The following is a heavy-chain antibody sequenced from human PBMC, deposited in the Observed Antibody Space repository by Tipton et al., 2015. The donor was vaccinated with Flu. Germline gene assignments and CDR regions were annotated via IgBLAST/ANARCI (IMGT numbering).Heavy chain of an antibody. CDR2: IYSTGKT. CDR3: ARDKVRRLIITVAFDT. D-gene: IGHD3-10*01. V-gene: IGHV4-4*07. J-gene: IGHJ3*02. Sequence: TLSLTCSVSGDSINEYSWSWIRQPAGKGLEWIGRIYSTGKTFYNPSLQSRVSMSVDTSKNQFSLQLTSVTAADSAVYYCARDKVRRLIITVAFDTWGQGTLVAVSS. CDR1: GDSINEYS.